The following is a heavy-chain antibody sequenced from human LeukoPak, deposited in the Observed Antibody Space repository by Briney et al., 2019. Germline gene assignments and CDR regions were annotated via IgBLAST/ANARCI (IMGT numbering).Heavy chain of an antibody. Sequence: GGPLRLSCAASGFTFSICSMNWVRQAPGKGLEWVSYVSSSGSNMKYADSVKGRFTISRDNAKNSLYLQMNSLRAEDTAVYYCARAQIVVVPAAIRRAFDIWGQGTMVTVSS. V-gene: IGHV3-21*05. J-gene: IGHJ3*02. CDR2: VSSSGSNM. CDR3: ARAQIVVVPAAIRRAFDI. CDR1: GFTFSICS. D-gene: IGHD2-2*02.